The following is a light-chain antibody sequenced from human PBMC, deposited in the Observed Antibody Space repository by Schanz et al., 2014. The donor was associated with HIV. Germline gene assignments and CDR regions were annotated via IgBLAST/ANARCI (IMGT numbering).Light chain of an antibody. CDR3: QQYNQWPPIT. V-gene: IGKV3-15*01. CDR1: QSISTY. Sequence: ENVLTQSPGSLSLSPGERATLSCRASQSISTYVAWYQQSPGQSPRLLIYGASTRATGIPGRFSGSGSGTEFTLTISSLLSEDSAIYYCQQYNQWPPITFGHGTRLEIK. CDR2: GAS. J-gene: IGKJ5*01.